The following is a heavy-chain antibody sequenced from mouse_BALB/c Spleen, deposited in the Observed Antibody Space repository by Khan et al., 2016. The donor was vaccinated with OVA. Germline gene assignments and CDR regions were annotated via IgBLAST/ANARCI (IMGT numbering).Heavy chain of an antibody. CDR2: INPSNGYT. CDR1: GYTFTSYT. Sequence: QVQLQQSGAELARPGASVKMSCKASGYTFTSYTIHWIKDRPGQGLEWIGYINPSNGYTNYNQKFRDKATLTTDKSSTTAYLQLSSLTSDDSAVYNGVRDGAYHRNDGWFAYWGQGTLVTVSA. V-gene: IGHV1-4*01. D-gene: IGHD2-14*01. CDR3: VRDGAYHRNDGWFAY. J-gene: IGHJ3*01.